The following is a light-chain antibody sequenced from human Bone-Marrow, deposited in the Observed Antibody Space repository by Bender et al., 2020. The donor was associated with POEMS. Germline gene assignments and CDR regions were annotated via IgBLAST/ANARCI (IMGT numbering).Light chain of an antibody. V-gene: IGLV1-40*01. CDR3: YSSAGRFTWV. Sequence: QSVLTQPPSVSEAPGQRVTISCTGSSSNIGAGYDVHWYQHLPGTAPKLLIYGYNNRPSGVPDRFSGSKSGTSASLAITGLQAGDEADYYCYSSAGRFTWVFGGGTKVTVL. CDR1: SSNIGAGYD. J-gene: IGLJ3*02. CDR2: GYN.